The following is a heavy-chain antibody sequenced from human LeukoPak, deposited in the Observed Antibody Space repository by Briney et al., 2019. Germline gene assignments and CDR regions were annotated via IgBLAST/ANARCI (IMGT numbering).Heavy chain of an antibody. CDR3: ARHEAGSSWNPFDY. Sequence: PSETLSLTCTVSGGSISSYYWSWIRQPPGKGLEWIGYIYYSGSTNYNPSLKSRVTISVDTSKNQFSLKLSSVTAADTAVYYCARHEAGSSWNPFDYWGQGTLVTVSS. D-gene: IGHD6-13*01. CDR2: IYYSGST. V-gene: IGHV4-59*08. CDR1: GGSISSYY. J-gene: IGHJ4*02.